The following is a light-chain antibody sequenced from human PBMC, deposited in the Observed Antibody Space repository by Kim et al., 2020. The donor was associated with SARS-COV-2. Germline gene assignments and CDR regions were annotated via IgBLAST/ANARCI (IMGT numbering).Light chain of an antibody. CDR3: SSWDDSLNGGL. CDR1: NSNIGGGT. Sequence: ELTQPPSASGTPGQRVTISCSGSNSNIGGGTVNWYQHLPGAAPRLLIYNTDQRPSGVSDRFSGSQSGTSASLAISGLQSDDEADYYCSSWDDSLNGGLFGGGTQLPVL. J-gene: IGLJ3*02. CDR2: NTD. V-gene: IGLV1-44*01.